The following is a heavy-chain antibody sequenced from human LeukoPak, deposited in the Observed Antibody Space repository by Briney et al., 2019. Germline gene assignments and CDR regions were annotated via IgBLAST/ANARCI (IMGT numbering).Heavy chain of an antibody. CDR2: ISYDGSNK. Sequence: TGGSLRLSCAASGFTFSSYAMHWVRQAPGKGLEWVAVISYDGSNKYYADSVEGRFTISRDNSKNTLYLQMNSLRAEDTAVYYCARDHEAAFWSGYYDYWGQGTLVTVSS. V-gene: IGHV3-30*04. CDR1: GFTFSSYA. D-gene: IGHD3-3*01. CDR3: ARDHEAAFWSGYYDY. J-gene: IGHJ4*02.